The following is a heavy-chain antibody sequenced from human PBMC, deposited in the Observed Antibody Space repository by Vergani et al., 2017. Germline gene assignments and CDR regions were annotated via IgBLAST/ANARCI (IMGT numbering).Heavy chain of an antibody. D-gene: IGHD4-17*01. V-gene: IGHV3-23*01. Sequence: EVQLLESGGGLVQPGGSLRLSCAASGFTFSSYAMSWVRQAPGKGLEWVSAISGSGGSTYYADSVKGRFTISRDNSKNTLYLQMNSLRAEDTAVYYCATDRHGYGDYRGNWFDPWGQGTLVTVSS. J-gene: IGHJ5*02. CDR3: ATDRHGYGDYRGNWFDP. CDR2: ISGSGGST. CDR1: GFTFSSYA.